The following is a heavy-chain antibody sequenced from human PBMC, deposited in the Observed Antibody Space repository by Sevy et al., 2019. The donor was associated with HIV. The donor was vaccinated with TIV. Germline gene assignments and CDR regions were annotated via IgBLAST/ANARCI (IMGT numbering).Heavy chain of an antibody. CDR3: AKDGVVRGVIHYYGMDV. CDR1: GFSFNYYG. Sequence: GGSLRLSCGASGFSFNYYGLHWVRQAPGKGLEWVAVISSDGSHTYYGDSVKGRFTLSRDNSKNMLFLQMNSLRAEDTAVYYCAKDGVVRGVIHYYGMDVWGRGTTVTVSS. D-gene: IGHD3-10*01. J-gene: IGHJ6*02. CDR2: ISSDGSHT. V-gene: IGHV3-30*18.